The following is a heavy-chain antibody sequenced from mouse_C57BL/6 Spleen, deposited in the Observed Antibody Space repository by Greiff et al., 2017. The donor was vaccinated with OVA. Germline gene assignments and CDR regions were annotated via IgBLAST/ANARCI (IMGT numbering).Heavy chain of an antibody. V-gene: IGHV3-6*01. J-gene: IGHJ4*01. CDR2: ISYDGSN. CDR1: GYSITSGYY. Sequence: EVQLQESGPGLVKPSQSLSLPCSVTGYSITSGYYWNWIRQFPGNKLEWMGYISYDGSNNYNPSLKNRISITRDTSKNQFFLKLNSVTTEDTATYYCARAYSNYGAMDYWGQGTSVTVSS. CDR3: ARAYSNYGAMDY. D-gene: IGHD2-5*01.